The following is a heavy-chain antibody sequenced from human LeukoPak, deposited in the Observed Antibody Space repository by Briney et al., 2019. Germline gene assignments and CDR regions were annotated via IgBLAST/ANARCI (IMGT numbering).Heavy chain of an antibody. V-gene: IGHV5-51*01. Sequence: GESLKISCKGSGYNFTDYWIGWVRQMPGKGLEWMGIIYPGDSDTRYSPSFQGQVTISADKSISTAYLQWSSLKASDTAMYYCARHWYGSGSYYWFDPWGQGTLVTVSS. D-gene: IGHD3-10*01. CDR2: IYPGDSDT. CDR3: ARHWYGSGSYYWFDP. CDR1: GYNFTDYW. J-gene: IGHJ5*02.